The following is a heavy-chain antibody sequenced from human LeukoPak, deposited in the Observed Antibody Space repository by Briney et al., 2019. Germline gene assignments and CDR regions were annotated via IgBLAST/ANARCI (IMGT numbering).Heavy chain of an antibody. J-gene: IGHJ4*02. Sequence: SVKVSCKASGGTFSSYAISWVRQAPGQGLEWMGGIIPIFGTANYAQKFQGRVTITADESTSTAYMELSSLRSEDTAVYYCARGEGQYQLLLGYWGQGTLVAVSS. V-gene: IGHV1-69*13. D-gene: IGHD2-2*01. CDR3: ARGEGQYQLLLGY. CDR1: GGTFSSYA. CDR2: IIPIFGTA.